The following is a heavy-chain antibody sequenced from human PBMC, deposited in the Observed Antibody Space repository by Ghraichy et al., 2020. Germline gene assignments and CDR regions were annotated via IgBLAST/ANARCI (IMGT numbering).Heavy chain of an antibody. CDR3: ARALNDVGFDY. V-gene: IGHV4-30-2*01. J-gene: IGHJ4*02. D-gene: IGHD1-1*01. CDR1: GGAISSSAYS. Sequence: SETLSLTCAVSGGAISSSAYSWTWVRQPPEKGLEWIAYVYYDGSTYYNPSLKSRVTISLDNSKNQFSLELTSVTAAATSVYYCARALNDVGFDYWGQGTLGTVS. CDR2: VYYDGST.